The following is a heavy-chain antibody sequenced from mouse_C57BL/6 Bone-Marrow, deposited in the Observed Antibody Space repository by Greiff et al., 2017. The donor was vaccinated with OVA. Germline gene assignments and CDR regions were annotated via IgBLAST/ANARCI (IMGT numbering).Heavy chain of an antibody. J-gene: IGHJ2*01. D-gene: IGHD2-3*01. Sequence: QVQLQQSGPELVKPGASVKISCKASGYAFSSSWMNWVKQRPGKGLEWIGRIYPGDGDTNYNGKFKGKATLTADKSSSTAYMQLSSLTSEDSAVYFCAPIYDGYSYFDYWGQGTTLTVSS. CDR1: GYAFSSSW. V-gene: IGHV1-82*01. CDR3: APIYDGYSYFDY. CDR2: IYPGDGDT.